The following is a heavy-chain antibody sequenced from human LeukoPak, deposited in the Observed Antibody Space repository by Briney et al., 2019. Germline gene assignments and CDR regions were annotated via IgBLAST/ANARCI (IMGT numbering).Heavy chain of an antibody. CDR1: GFTFSNYA. Sequence: GGSLRLSCVASGFTFSNYAMSWVRQAPGKGLEWVSAISGSGGSTYYADSVKGRFTISRDNSKNTLYLQMNRLRAEDPAGYYCAKSSHAFGAFDIWGQGKRVTVSS. J-gene: IGHJ3*02. D-gene: IGHD3-16*01. V-gene: IGHV3-23*01. CDR2: ISGSGGST. CDR3: AKSSHAFGAFDI.